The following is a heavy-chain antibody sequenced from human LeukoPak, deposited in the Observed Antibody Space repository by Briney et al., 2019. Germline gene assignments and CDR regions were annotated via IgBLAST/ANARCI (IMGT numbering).Heavy chain of an antibody. CDR2: ISSSGSTI. D-gene: IGHD5-24*01. CDR3: ARDLSNGYNYLFDY. Sequence: QAGGSLRLSCAASGFTFSSYEMNWVRQAPGKGLEWVSYISSSGSTIYYADSVKGRFTISRDNAKNSLYLQMNSLRAEDTAVYYCARDLSNGYNYLFDYWGQGTLVTVSS. V-gene: IGHV3-48*03. CDR1: GFTFSSYE. J-gene: IGHJ4*02.